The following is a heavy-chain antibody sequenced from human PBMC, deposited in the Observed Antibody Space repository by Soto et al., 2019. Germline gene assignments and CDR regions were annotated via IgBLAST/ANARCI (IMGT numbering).Heavy chain of an antibody. V-gene: IGHV1-18*01. CDR1: GYTPTNYD. D-gene: IGHD1-26*01. CDR3: ASALYRRGTYYAFDT. CDR2: ISAYNGNT. Sequence: QVPLVQSGAEVKKPGASVTVSCKTSGYTPTNYDIGWVRQAPGQGLEWMGWISAYNGNTNSAQKLQGRLTMTTDTSTRTAYMELRSLRSDDTAVYYCASALYRRGTYYAFDTWGQGTLVTVSS. J-gene: IGHJ4*02.